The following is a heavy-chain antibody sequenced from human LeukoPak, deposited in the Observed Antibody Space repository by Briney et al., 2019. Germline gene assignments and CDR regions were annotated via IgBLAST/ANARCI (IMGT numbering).Heavy chain of an antibody. CDR3: ARVYGDYLSLYFDY. D-gene: IGHD4-17*01. V-gene: IGHV4-31*03. J-gene: IGHJ4*02. CDR1: GDSISSGGYF. CDR2: MYYSGNT. Sequence: SQTLSLTCNVSGDSISSGGYFWSWIRQHPGKGLEWIGSMYYSGNTYYNPSLKGRITISVDTSKNQISLKLSSVTAADTAVYYCARVYGDYLSLYFDYWGQGTLVTVSS.